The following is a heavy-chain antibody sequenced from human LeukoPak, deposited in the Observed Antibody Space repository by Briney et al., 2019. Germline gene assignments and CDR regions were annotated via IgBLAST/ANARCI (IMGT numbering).Heavy chain of an antibody. CDR1: GFMLSSTW. CDR3: ARAKRYYDSSGSSSYYFDY. J-gene: IGHJ4*02. CDR2: INSDATST. V-gene: IGHV3-74*01. Sequence: GGSLRLSCAASGFMLSSTWMHWVRQAPGKGLVWVSRINSDATSTSYADSVKGRFTISRDNAKNSLYLQMNSLRAEDTAVYYCARAKRYYDSSGSSSYYFDYWGQGTLVTVSS. D-gene: IGHD3-22*01.